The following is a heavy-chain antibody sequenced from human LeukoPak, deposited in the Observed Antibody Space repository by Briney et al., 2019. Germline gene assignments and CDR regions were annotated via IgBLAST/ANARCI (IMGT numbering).Heavy chain of an antibody. Sequence: GGSLRLSCAASGFTFDDYAMHWVRQAPGKGLEWVSLISWDGGSTYYADSVKGRFTISRDNSKNSLYLQMNSLRAEDTALYYCAKDISSGVRGVIGGYFDYWGQGTLVTVSS. CDR1: GFTFDDYA. J-gene: IGHJ4*02. CDR3: AKDISSGVRGVIGGYFDY. V-gene: IGHV3-43D*03. CDR2: ISWDGGST. D-gene: IGHD3-10*01.